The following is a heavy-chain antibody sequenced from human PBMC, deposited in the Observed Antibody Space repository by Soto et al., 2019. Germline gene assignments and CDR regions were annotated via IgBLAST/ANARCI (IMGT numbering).Heavy chain of an antibody. Sequence: QLQLQESGPGLVKPSETLSLTCTVSGGSISSSSYYWGWIRQPPGKGLEWIGSIYYSGSTYYNPSLKSRVTISVDTSKNQFSLKLSSVTAADTAVYYCARHKGTRGGYYNYYYYMDVWGKGTTVTVSS. V-gene: IGHV4-39*01. CDR3: ARHKGTRGGYYNYYYYMDV. CDR2: IYYSGST. CDR1: GGSISSSSYY. D-gene: IGHD3-3*01. J-gene: IGHJ6*03.